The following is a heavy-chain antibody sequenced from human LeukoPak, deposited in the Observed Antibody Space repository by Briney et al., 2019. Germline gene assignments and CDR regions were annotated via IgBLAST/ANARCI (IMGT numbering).Heavy chain of an antibody. CDR1: GGSISSGDYY. D-gene: IGHD2-2*01. V-gene: IGHV4-30-4*01. CDR3: ARHAHPTLYCSSTSCPHINWFDP. Sequence: SQTLSLTCTVSGGSISSGDYYWSWLRQPPGKGLEWIGYIYYSGSTYYNPSLKSRVTISVDTSKNQFSLKLSSVTAADTAVYYCARHAHPTLYCSSTSCPHINWFDPWGQGTLVTVSS. CDR2: IYYSGST. J-gene: IGHJ5*02.